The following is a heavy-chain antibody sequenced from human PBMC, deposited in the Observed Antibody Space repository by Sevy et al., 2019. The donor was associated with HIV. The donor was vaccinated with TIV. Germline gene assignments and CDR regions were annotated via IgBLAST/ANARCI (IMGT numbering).Heavy chain of an antibody. CDR1: GFNFSDVW. CDR3: TTGGSLLQH. CDR2: IKSKIEGGTP. D-gene: IGHD3-16*01. V-gene: IGHV3-15*01. J-gene: IGHJ1*01. Sequence: GGSLRLSCAASGFNFSDVWMSWVRQAPGKGLEWVGHIKSKIEGGTPDYAAPVKGRFTISRDDSNKSLYLQMKSLKIEDTAVHHCTTGGSLLQHWGQGTLVTVSS.